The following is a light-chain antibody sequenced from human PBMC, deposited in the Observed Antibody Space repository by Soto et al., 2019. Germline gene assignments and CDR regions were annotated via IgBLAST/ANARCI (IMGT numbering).Light chain of an antibody. V-gene: IGKV3-15*01. J-gene: IGKJ4*01. CDR3: HQYNSWPLA. CDR2: GAS. CDR1: QSVRSN. Sequence: EIVMTQSPATLSLSPGDRVTLSCRASQSVRSNSAWYQQKPGQAPRLLIYGASIRATGIPARFSGSGYGTEFTLTISSLQSEDFAVYYCHQYNSWPLAFGGGTKVEIK.